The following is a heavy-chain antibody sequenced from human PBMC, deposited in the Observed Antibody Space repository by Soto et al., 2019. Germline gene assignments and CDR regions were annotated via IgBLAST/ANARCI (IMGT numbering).Heavy chain of an antibody. Sequence: SETLSLTCTVSGGSISSYYWSWIRQPPGKELEWIGYIYYSGSTNYNPSLKSRVTISVDTSKNQFSLKLSSVTAADTAVYYCARQSFVVPAASYYYYYYMYVWGKGTTVTVSS. CDR1: GGSISSYY. CDR2: IYYSGST. D-gene: IGHD2-2*01. CDR3: ARQSFVVPAASYYYYYYMYV. J-gene: IGHJ6*03. V-gene: IGHV4-59*08.